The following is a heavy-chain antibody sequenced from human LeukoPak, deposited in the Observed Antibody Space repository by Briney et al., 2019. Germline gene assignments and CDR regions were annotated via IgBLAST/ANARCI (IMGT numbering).Heavy chain of an antibody. J-gene: IGHJ4*02. CDR1: GFTVSSYA. CDR3: AREAIAVAAGYFDY. D-gene: IGHD6-19*01. CDR2: ISYDGRNK. V-gene: IGHV3-30*04. Sequence: CXASGFTVSSYAMDWVRQAPGKGVEWVAXISYDGRNKYYADSVKGRFTISRDNSKNTLYLQMNSLRAEDTAVYYCAREAIAVAAGYFDYWGQGTLVTVSS.